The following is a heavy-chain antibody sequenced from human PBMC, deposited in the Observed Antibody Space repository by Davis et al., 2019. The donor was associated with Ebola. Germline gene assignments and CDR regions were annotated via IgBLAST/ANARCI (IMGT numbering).Heavy chain of an antibody. CDR1: GYTFTSYY. CDR3: ARDQDGIVVVPAGQAGAFDI. J-gene: IGHJ3*02. CDR2: INPSGGST. V-gene: IGHV1-46*01. Sequence: ASVKVSCKASGYTFTSYYMHWVRQAPGQGLEWMGIINPSGGSTSYAQKFQGRVTMTRDTSTSTVYMELSSLRSEDTAVYYCARDQDGIVVVPAGQAGAFDIWGQGTMVTVSS. D-gene: IGHD2-2*01.